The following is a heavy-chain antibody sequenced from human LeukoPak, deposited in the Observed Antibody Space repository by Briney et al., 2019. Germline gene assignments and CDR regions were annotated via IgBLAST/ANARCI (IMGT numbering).Heavy chain of an antibody. V-gene: IGHV3-23*01. CDR2: ITGSGGTT. CDR3: AKDLTLYYDGSGVDY. D-gene: IGHD3-22*01. Sequence: SGGSLRLSCAASGFVFSNYAINWVRQAPGKGLEWVSSITGSGGTTYYADSVKGRFTISRDNSKNTLYLQMNSLRDEDTVVYYCAKDLTLYYDGSGVDYWGQGTLVTVSS. CDR1: GFVFSNYA. J-gene: IGHJ4*02.